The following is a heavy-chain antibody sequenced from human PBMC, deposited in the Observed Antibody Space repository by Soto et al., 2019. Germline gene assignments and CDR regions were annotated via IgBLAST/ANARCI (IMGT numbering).Heavy chain of an antibody. CDR1: GGSVSSGSYY. CDR3: AREGVLLWFGEPLRGMDV. Sequence: LSLTCTVSGGSVSSGSYYWSWIRQPPGKGLEWIGYIYYSGSTNYNPSLKSRVTISVDTSKNQFSLKLSSVTAADTAVYYCAREGVLLWFGEPLRGMDVWGQGTTVTVSS. J-gene: IGHJ6*02. CDR2: IYYSGST. D-gene: IGHD3-10*01. V-gene: IGHV4-61*01.